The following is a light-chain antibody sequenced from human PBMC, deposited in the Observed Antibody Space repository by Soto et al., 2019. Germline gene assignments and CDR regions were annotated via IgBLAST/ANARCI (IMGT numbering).Light chain of an antibody. J-gene: IGKJ4*01. V-gene: IGKV1-9*01. Sequence: DIQLTQSPSFLSASVGDTVTITCRASQGMSTYLAWYQQKPRKVPKLLIRSASTLQSGVPPRVSGGGSGTEFTLTISTLQPDDSGIYYCQQLNGYQLAFGGGTNVAIK. CDR1: QGMSTY. CDR2: SAS. CDR3: QQLNGYQLA.